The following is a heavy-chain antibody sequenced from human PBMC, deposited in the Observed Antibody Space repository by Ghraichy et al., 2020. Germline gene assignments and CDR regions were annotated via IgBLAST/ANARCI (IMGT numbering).Heavy chain of an antibody. D-gene: IGHD4-23*01. CDR2: ISGYSGNT. Sequence: ASVKVSCKTSHNAFASSAIHWVRQAPGQGLEWMGWISGYSGNTYYADSLQGRVVMTTDTSTATAFMELRSLKPDDTALYFCARLVIGGTVAFDIWGRGTTVIVST. CDR3: ARLVIGGTVAFDI. V-gene: IGHV1-18*04. J-gene: IGHJ3*02. CDR1: HNAFASSA.